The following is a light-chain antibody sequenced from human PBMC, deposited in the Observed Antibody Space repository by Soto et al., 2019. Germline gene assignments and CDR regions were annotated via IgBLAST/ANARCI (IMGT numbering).Light chain of an antibody. CDR1: SSDVGGYNY. CDR3: SSYTSSSTS. Sequence: QSVLTQHASVSGSPGQSITISCTGTSSDVGGYNYVSWYQQHPGKAPKLMIYEVSNRPSGVSNRFSGSKSGNTASLTISGLQAEDEADYYCSSYTSSSTSFGTGTKVTVL. CDR2: EVS. J-gene: IGLJ1*01. V-gene: IGLV2-14*01.